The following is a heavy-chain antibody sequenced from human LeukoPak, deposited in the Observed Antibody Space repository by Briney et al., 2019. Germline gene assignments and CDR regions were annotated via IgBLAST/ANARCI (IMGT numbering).Heavy chain of an antibody. CDR3: ARAVGATTPSDY. CDR1: GYSFTSHY. V-gene: IGHV1-18*04. CDR2: ISAYNGNT. J-gene: IGHJ4*02. Sequence: ASVKVSCKASGYSFTSHYMHWVRQAPGQGLEWMGWISAYNGNTNYAQKLQGRVTMTTDTSTSTAYIELRSLRSDDTAVYYCARAVGATTPSDYWGQGTLVTVSS. D-gene: IGHD1-26*01.